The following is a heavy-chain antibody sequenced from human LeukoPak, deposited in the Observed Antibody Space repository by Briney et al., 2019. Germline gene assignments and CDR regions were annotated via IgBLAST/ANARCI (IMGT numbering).Heavy chain of an antibody. CDR3: ARDRGYSSEPQDY. CDR1: GYTFTSYG. V-gene: IGHV1-18*01. D-gene: IGHD6-25*01. J-gene: IGHJ4*02. Sequence: GASVKVSCKASGYTFTSYGISWVRQAPGQGLEWMGWISAYNGNTNYAQKFQGRVTMTRDTSISTAYMELSRLRSDDTAVYYCARDRGYSSEPQDYWGQGTLVTVSS. CDR2: ISAYNGNT.